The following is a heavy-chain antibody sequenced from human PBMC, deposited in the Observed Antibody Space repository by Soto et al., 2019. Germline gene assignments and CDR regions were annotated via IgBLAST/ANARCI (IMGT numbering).Heavy chain of an antibody. Sequence: QVHLVQSGAEVKKPGASVKVSCKASGYTFTNYDINWVRQAPGQGLEWMGWISTYTGNTNYAQKLQGKVTMTTDTSTSNAYLELRGLRYDDTAVYYCARGYYYGSGRPTPGGMDVWGPGTTVTVSS. D-gene: IGHD3-10*01. J-gene: IGHJ6*02. CDR3: ARGYYYGSGRPTPGGMDV. V-gene: IGHV1-18*01. CDR2: ISTYTGNT. CDR1: GYTFTNYD.